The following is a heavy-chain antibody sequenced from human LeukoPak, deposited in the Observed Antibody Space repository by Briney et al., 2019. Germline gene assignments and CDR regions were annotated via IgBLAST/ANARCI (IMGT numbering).Heavy chain of an antibody. CDR1: GGSFSGYY. V-gene: IGHV4-34*01. J-gene: IGHJ3*02. CDR2: INHSGST. Sequence: SETLSLTCAVYGGSFSGYYWSWIRQPPGKGLEWIGEINHSGSTYYNPSLKSRVTISVDTSKNQFSLKLSSVTAADTAVYYCARSLPQLWLLGAFDIWGQGTMVTVSS. CDR3: ARSLPQLWLLGAFDI. D-gene: IGHD5-18*01.